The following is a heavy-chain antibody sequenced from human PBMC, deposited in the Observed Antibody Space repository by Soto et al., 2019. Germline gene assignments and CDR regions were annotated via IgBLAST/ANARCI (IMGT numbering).Heavy chain of an antibody. Sequence: PSETLSLTCAVYGGSFSGYYWSWIRQPPGKGLEWIGYIYYSGSTNYNPSLKSRVTISVDTSKNQFSLKLSSVTAADTAVYYCARAVNTGYSYGSFPYWGQGTLVTVSS. V-gene: IGHV4-59*01. J-gene: IGHJ4*02. D-gene: IGHD5-18*01. CDR2: IYYSGST. CDR1: GGSFSGYY. CDR3: ARAVNTGYSYGSFPY.